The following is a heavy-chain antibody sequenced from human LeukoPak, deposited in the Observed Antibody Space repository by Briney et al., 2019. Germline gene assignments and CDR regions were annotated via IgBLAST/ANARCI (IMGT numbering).Heavy chain of an antibody. J-gene: IGHJ4*02. Sequence: GGSLRLSCAASGFTFSSYRMHWVRQAPGKGLEWVAFIRSDGNSQYYADSVKGRFSTSRDNSMNTVYVQMNSLRTEDTAVYYCAKDKGLTSIDYWGQGTLVTVSS. CDR3: AKDKGLTSIDY. CDR1: GFTFSSYR. D-gene: IGHD2-21*01. CDR2: IRSDGNSQ. V-gene: IGHV3-30*02.